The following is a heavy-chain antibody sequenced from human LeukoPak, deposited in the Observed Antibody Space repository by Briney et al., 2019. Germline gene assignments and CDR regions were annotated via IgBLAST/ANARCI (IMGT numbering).Heavy chain of an antibody. CDR2: IYYSGST. CDR3: ARGRRRDGYNPA. D-gene: IGHD5-24*01. J-gene: IGHJ5*02. V-gene: IGHV4-39*07. Sequence: SETLSLTCTVSGGSISSSSYYWGWIRQPPGKGLEWIGSIYYSGSTYYNPSLKSRVTISVDTSKNQFSLKLSSVTAADTAVYYCARGRRRDGYNPAWGQGTLVTVSS. CDR1: GGSISSSSYY.